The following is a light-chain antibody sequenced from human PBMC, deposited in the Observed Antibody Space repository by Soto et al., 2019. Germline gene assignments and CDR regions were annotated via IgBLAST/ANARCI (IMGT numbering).Light chain of an antibody. CDR1: QSVLYSSNSKNY. Sequence: DVVMTQSPDSLAVSLGERATINCKSSQSVLYSSNSKNYLAWYQQHPGQPPKLLIYWASIRESGVPDRFSGSGSGTDFTLTISSLQAEDVAVYYCQQYYGTPVTFGGGTKVEI. CDR3: QQYYGTPVT. CDR2: WAS. J-gene: IGKJ4*01. V-gene: IGKV4-1*01.